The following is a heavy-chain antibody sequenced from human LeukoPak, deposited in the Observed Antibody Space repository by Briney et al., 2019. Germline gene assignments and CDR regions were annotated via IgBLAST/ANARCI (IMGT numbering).Heavy chain of an antibody. J-gene: IGHJ6*02. Sequence: QPGVSLRLSCAASGFTFSDYRMYWVRQPPGKGLVWASYINTDGRTTKYADSVRGRFTISRDNAKHTLYLKMNSLRAEDTAVYYCARGGGGLGVWGQGTTVTVSS. V-gene: IGHV3-74*03. CDR2: INTDGRTT. CDR3: ARGGGGLGV. CDR1: GFTFSDYR.